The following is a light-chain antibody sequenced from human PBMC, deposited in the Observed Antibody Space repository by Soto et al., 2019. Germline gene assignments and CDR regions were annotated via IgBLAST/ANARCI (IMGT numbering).Light chain of an antibody. CDR3: QQYDNPLT. Sequence: DIQMTQSPSSLSASVGDRVTITCQASQDISNYLNWYQQKPGKAPKLLIYDASNLETGVPSRFGGSGSGTDFTFTISSLQPEDIATYYCQQYDNPLTFGQGTKVEIK. CDR1: QDISNY. V-gene: IGKV1-33*01. J-gene: IGKJ1*01. CDR2: DAS.